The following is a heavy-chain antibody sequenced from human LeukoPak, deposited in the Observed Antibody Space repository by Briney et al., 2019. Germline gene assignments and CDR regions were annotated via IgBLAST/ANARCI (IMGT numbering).Heavy chain of an antibody. CDR3: AREATYSSSYWNYFDY. V-gene: IGHV4-4*07. J-gene: IGHJ4*02. D-gene: IGHD6-6*01. CDR1: GGFFSGYY. CDR2: IYTSGST. Sequence: PSETLSLTCAVYGGFFSGYYWSWIRQPAGKALEWIGRIYTSGSTNYNPSLKSRVTMSGDTSKNQFSLKLSSVTAADTAVYYCAREATYSSSYWNYFDYWGQGTLVTVSS.